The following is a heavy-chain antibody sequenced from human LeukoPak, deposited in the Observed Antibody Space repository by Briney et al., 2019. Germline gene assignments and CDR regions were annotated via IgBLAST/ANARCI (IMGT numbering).Heavy chain of an antibody. CDR3: AKDLLYYDSSGYPFYYYYYGMDV. CDR1: GFTFSSYG. J-gene: IGHJ6*02. Sequence: GGSLRLSCAASGFTFSSYGMHWVRQAPGKGLEWVAVISYDGSNKYYADSVKGRFTISGDNSKNTLYLQMNSLRAEDTAVYYCAKDLLYYDSSGYPFYYYYYGMDVWGQGTTVTVSS. CDR2: ISYDGSNK. V-gene: IGHV3-30*18. D-gene: IGHD3-22*01.